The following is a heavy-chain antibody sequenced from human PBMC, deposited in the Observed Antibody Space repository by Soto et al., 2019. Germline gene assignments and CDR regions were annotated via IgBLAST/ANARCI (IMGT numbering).Heavy chain of an antibody. CDR1: GYSFTSYW. V-gene: IGHV5-51*01. J-gene: IGHJ5*02. D-gene: IGHD2-15*01. CDR2: IYPGDSDT. Sequence: GESLKISCKGSGYSFTSYWIGWVRQMPGKGLEWMGIIYPGDSDTRYSPSFQGQVTISADKSISTAYLQWSSLKASDTAMYYCARPSITCSGGSCYSSWFDPWGQGTLVTFSS. CDR3: ARPSITCSGGSCYSSWFDP.